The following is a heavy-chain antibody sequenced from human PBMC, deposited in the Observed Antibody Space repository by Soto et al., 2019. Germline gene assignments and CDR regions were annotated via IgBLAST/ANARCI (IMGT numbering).Heavy chain of an antibody. CDR2: IYYTGST. CDR3: ARIHFGDEPSYYYYGMDV. D-gene: IGHD4-17*01. CDR1: GGSFSSGDYY. Sequence: SETLSLTCTVSGGSFSSGDYYWSWVRQPPGKGLEWIGYIYYTGSTFNNPSLKSRVSISIDTSKTQFSLMLSSVTAADTAVYYCARIHFGDEPSYYYYGMDVWGQGTTVTVS. V-gene: IGHV4-30-4*01. J-gene: IGHJ6*02.